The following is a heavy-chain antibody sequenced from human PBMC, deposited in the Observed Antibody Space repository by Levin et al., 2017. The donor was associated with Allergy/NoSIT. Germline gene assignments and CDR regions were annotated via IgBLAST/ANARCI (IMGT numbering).Heavy chain of an antibody. CDR3: AKGSVIMLRGVIVFDY. J-gene: IGHJ4*02. Sequence: LSLTCAASGFTFNNYAMNWVRQAPGRGLEWVSAISGSGGSTYYADSVKGRFTISRDNSQNTVSLQMNSLRAEDTAVYYCAKGSVIMLRGVIVFDYWGQGTLVTVSS. CDR2: ISGSGGST. V-gene: IGHV3-23*01. D-gene: IGHD3-10*01. CDR1: GFTFNNYA.